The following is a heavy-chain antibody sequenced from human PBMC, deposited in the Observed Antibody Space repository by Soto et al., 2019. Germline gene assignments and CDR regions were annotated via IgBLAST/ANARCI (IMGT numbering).Heavy chain of an antibody. D-gene: IGHD3-16*01. V-gene: IGHV3-9*01. Sequence: EVQLVESGGGLVQPGRSLRLSCAASGFTFDDYAMHWVRQAPGKVLEWVSGISWNSGSIGYADSVKGRFTISRDNAKNSLYLQMNSLRAEDTALYYCAKDPSREYWGSFDYWGQGTLVTVSS. J-gene: IGHJ4*02. CDR1: GFTFDDYA. CDR3: AKDPSREYWGSFDY. CDR2: ISWNSGSI.